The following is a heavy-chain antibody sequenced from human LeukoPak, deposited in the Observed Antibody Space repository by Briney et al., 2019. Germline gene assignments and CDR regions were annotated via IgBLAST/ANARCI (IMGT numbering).Heavy chain of an antibody. V-gene: IGHV3-30*18. CDR1: GFSFSNYG. J-gene: IGHJ4*02. CDR3: AKDPFSNYYDSNYFDH. Sequence: GGSLRLSCAASGFSFSNYGMHWVRQVPGKGLEWVALISYGGSNKYYADSVKGRFTISRDNSKNTLYLQMDSLRADDSAVYYCAKDPFSNYYDSNYFDHWGQGTLVTVSS. D-gene: IGHD3-22*01. CDR2: ISYGGSNK.